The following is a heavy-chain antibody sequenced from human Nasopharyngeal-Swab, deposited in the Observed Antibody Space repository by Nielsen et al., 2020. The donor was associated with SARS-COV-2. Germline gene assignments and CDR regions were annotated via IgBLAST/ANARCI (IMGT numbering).Heavy chain of an antibody. V-gene: IGHV3-23*01. CDR3: AKDSGAGFCNDGSCFPTNH. D-gene: IGHD2-15*01. Sequence: GESLKISCAASGFTFSGYAMNWVRQAPGEGLEWVSGISGTGDDTYYADSVKGRFTISRDRSKNTLYLQMNSLRAEDTAVYYCAKDSGAGFCNDGSCFPTNHWGQGTRVTVSS. J-gene: IGHJ5*02. CDR2: ISGTGDDT. CDR1: GFTFSGYA.